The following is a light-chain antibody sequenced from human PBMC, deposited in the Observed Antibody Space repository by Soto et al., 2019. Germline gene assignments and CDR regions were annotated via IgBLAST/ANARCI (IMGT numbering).Light chain of an antibody. J-gene: IGKJ4*01. CDR2: DAS. V-gene: IGKV3-11*01. CDR3: QQRSNWPLT. Sequence: EIVLTQSPATLSLSPGERATLSCRASQSVSSFFAWYQQKPGQAPRLLIYDASNRAAGIPARFSGSGSGTDFTLTISNLEPEDFAVYYCQQRSNWPLTFGGGTKVEIK. CDR1: QSVSSF.